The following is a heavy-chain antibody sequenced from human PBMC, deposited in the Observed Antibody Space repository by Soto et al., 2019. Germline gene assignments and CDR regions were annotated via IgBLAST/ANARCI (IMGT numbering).Heavy chain of an antibody. J-gene: IGHJ3*02. CDR1: GYSFTSYW. Sequence: PGESLKISCMGSGYSFTSYWIGWVRQMPGKGLEWMGIIYPGDSDTRYSPSFQGQVTISADKSISTAYLQWSSLKASDTAMYYCARRSVLWLDAFDIWGQGTMVTVSS. D-gene: IGHD3-16*01. V-gene: IGHV5-51*01. CDR2: IYPGDSDT. CDR3: ARRSVLWLDAFDI.